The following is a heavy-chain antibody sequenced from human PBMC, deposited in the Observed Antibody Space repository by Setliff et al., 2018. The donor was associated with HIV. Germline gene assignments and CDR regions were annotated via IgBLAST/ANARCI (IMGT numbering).Heavy chain of an antibody. CDR2: IFASGDT. CDR3: ARLRQWLAFFDS. CDR1: GASISSYY. J-gene: IGHJ4*02. Sequence: SETLSLTCTVSGASISSYYWNWIRQPPGKGLEWIGFIFASGDTKYNPSLQSRVSMSIDTSKNQFSLKLTSVTAADTAVYYCARLRQWLAFFDSWGQGTLVTVSS. D-gene: IGHD6-19*01. V-gene: IGHV4-4*09.